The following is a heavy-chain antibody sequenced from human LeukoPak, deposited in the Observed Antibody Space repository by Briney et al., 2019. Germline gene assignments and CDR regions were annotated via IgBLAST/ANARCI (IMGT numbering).Heavy chain of an antibody. CDR2: ISAYNGNT. CDR1: GYTFTSYG. Sequence: ASVKVSCKASGYTFTSYGISWVRQAPGQGLEWMGWISAYNGNTNYAQKLQGRVTMTTDTSTSTAYMELRSLRSDDTAVYYCARVCYDSSGYYCFDYWGQGTLATVSS. CDR3: ARVCYDSSGYYCFDY. J-gene: IGHJ4*02. V-gene: IGHV1-18*01. D-gene: IGHD3-22*01.